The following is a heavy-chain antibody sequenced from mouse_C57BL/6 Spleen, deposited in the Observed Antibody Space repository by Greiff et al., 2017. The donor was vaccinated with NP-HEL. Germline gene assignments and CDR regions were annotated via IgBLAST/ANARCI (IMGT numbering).Heavy chain of an antibody. J-gene: IGHJ2*01. Sequence: EVQGVESGGGLVKPGGSLKLSCAASGFTFSDYGMHWVHQAPEKGLEWVAYISSGSSTIYYAVTVKGRFTISRDNAKNTLFLQMTRLRSEDTAMYYCARDGHYYGSSPFDYWGQGTTLTVSS. D-gene: IGHD1-1*01. CDR3: ARDGHYYGSSPFDY. V-gene: IGHV5-17*01. CDR2: ISSGSSTI. CDR1: GFTFSDYG.